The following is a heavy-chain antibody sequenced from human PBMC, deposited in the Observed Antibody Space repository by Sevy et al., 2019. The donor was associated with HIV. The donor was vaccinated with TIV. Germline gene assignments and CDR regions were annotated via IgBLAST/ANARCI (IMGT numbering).Heavy chain of an antibody. V-gene: IGHV3-74*01. Sequence: GGSLRLSCAPSGFTLSGYWMHWVRQAPGKGLEWVSYMNSDGTVTKYADFVQGRFIMSRDNAKNTLFLQMNSLTVADTALYYCVRGTSGWYGVDFWGQGTLVTVSS. CDR2: MNSDGTVT. J-gene: IGHJ4*02. CDR1: GFTLSGYW. D-gene: IGHD6-19*01. CDR3: VRGTSGWYGVDF.